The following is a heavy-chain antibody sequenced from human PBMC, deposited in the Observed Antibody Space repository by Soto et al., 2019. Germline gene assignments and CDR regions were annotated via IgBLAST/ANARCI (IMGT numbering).Heavy chain of an antibody. V-gene: IGHV1-69*02. Sequence: QVQLVQSGAEVKKPGSSVKVSCKASGGTFSSYTISWVRQAPGQGLEWMGRIIPILGIANYAQKFQGRVTITADKSTSTAYMELSSLRSEDTAVYYCARAPVFGYYDSSGFDYWGQGTLVTVSS. D-gene: IGHD3-22*01. J-gene: IGHJ4*02. CDR3: ARAPVFGYYDSSGFDY. CDR2: IIPILGIA. CDR1: GGTFSSYT.